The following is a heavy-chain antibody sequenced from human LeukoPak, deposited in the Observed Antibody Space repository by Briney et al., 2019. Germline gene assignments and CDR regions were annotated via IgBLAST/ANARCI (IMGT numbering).Heavy chain of an antibody. V-gene: IGHV4-4*07. J-gene: IGHJ3*02. D-gene: IGHD3-3*01. CDR1: GGSIRSY. CDR3: ARARRPYYDSRADDAFDI. Sequence: SETLSLTCTVSGGSIRSYWSWIRQPAGKGLEWIGRIYGSGSTDYNPSLKSRVTMSIDTSKNQFSLNLISVTAADTAVYYCARARRPYYDSRADDAFDIWGQGTMVTVSS. CDR2: IYGSGST.